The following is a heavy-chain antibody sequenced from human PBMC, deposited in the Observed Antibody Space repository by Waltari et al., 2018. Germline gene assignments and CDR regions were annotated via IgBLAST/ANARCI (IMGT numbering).Heavy chain of an antibody. V-gene: IGHV4-38-2*01. J-gene: IGHJ4*02. D-gene: IGHD2-2*01. CDR1: GYLINSGYY. CDR2: IYHGGDK. Sequence: QVQLQESCPGLVRPSATLSLTCAVSGYLINSGYYWGWVRQTPGKGLQWIGTIYHGGDKYYNPSLESRVTMSLDTSKNQFFLKLTSVTAEDTAIYYCVRNGLGYCTSSTCYKNDDWGQGALVTVSS. CDR3: VRNGLGYCTSSTCYKNDD.